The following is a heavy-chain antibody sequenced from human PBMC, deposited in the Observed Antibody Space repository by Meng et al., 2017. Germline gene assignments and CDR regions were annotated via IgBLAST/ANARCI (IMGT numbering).Heavy chain of an antibody. D-gene: IGHD2-15*01. CDR2: ISAYNGNT. Sequence: ASVKVSCKASGYTFTSYGIGWVRQAPGQGLEWMGWISAYNGNTNYAQKLQGRVTMTTDTSTSTAYMELRSLRSDDTAVYYCVRGPVVAYYFDYWGQGTLVTVSS. J-gene: IGHJ4*02. CDR1: GYTFTSYG. V-gene: IGHV1-18*01. CDR3: VRGPVVAYYFDY.